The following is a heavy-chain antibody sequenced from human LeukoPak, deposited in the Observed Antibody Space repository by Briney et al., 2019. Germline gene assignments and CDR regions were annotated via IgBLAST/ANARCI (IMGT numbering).Heavy chain of an antibody. CDR3: ARAQGRYDILTVFDF. J-gene: IGHJ4*02. V-gene: IGHV1-69*05. CDR1: GSTFSTYA. CDR2: IIPIFGTA. D-gene: IGHD3-9*01. Sequence: GASVKVSCKASGSTFSTYAISWVRQAPGQGLEWMGGIIPIFGTANYAQKFQGRVTITTDESTSTAYMELSSLRSEDTAVYYCARAQGRYDILTVFDFWGQGTLVTVSS.